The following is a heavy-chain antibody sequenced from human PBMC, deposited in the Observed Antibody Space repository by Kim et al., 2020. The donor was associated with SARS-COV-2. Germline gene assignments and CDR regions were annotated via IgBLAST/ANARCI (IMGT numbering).Heavy chain of an antibody. J-gene: IGHJ4*02. V-gene: IGHV3-48*03. Sequence: MCYADSVKGRFTVSRENAKNSLYLQMNNLRAEDTAVYYCGREGKNWNDFDYWGQGTLITVSS. CDR3: GREGKNWNDFDY. D-gene: IGHD1-1*01. CDR2: M.